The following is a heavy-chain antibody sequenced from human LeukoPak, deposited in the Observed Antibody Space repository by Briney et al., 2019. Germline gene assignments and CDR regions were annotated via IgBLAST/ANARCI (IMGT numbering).Heavy chain of an antibody. V-gene: IGHV3-21*01. Sequence: GGSLSLSCGASGFTFSSYSMNWLRQAPGKGLEWVSSISSSSSYIYYADSVKGRFTISRDNAKNSLYLQMNSLRAEDPAVYYCARDLGDYVWGSYRYSHFDYWGQGTLVTVSS. CDR1: GFTFSSYS. J-gene: IGHJ4*02. CDR2: ISSSSSYI. CDR3: ARDLGDYVWGSYRYSHFDY. D-gene: IGHD3-16*02.